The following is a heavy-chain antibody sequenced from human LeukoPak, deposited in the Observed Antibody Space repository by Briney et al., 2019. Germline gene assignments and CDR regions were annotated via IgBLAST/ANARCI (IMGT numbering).Heavy chain of an antibody. CDR3: ARVGDYGDYVNWFDP. CDR1: GGSITDYY. CDR2: MYYSGSA. Sequence: SETLSLTCTVSGGSITDYYWSWIRHSSGKGLEWIGYMYYSGSAYYSPSLKTRVTLSVDTSKNQFSLKLTSVTAADTAVYYCARVGDYGDYVNWFDPWGPGTLVTVSS. D-gene: IGHD4-17*01. J-gene: IGHJ5*02. V-gene: IGHV4-59*08.